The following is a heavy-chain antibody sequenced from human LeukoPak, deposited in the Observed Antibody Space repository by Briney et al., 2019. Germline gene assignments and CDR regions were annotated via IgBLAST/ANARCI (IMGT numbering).Heavy chain of an antibody. CDR3: ARDASLGRGSYPDY. V-gene: IGHV1-46*01. D-gene: IGHD1-26*01. CDR1: GYTFTGYY. J-gene: IGHJ4*02. Sequence: ASVKVSCKASGYTFTGYYMHWVRQAPGQGLEWMGIINPSGGGTRYAQKFQGRVTMTRDMSTSTVYMELSSLRSEDTAVYYCARDASLGRGSYPDYWGQGTLVTVSS. CDR2: INPSGGGT.